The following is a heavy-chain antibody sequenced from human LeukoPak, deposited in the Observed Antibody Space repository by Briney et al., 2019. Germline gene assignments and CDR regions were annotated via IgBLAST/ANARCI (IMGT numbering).Heavy chain of an antibody. V-gene: IGHV3-48*04. CDR1: GFTCSDYS. J-gene: IGHJ4*02. CDR2: ISSSGSTI. Sequence: GGSLRLSCEVSGFTCSDYSMNWVRQAPGKGLEWVSYISSSGSTIYYADSVKGRFTISRDNAKNSLYLQMNGLRAEDTAVYYCARVGSIGAFDYWGQGTLVTVSS. D-gene: IGHD6-25*01. CDR3: ARVGSIGAFDY.